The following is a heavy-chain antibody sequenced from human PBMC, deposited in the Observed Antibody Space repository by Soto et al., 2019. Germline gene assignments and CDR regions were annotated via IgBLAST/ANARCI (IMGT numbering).Heavy chain of an antibody. CDR1: GFTFSSYT. CDR3: ASEGGDPPYYYFGLDV. Sequence: EVQLVESGGGLVKPGGSLRLSCAASGFTFSSYTINWVRQAPGKGLEWVSSISSSSIYIYYADSVKGRFTISRDNSKNSLFLQMNNLRAEDTAVYFCASEGGDPPYYYFGLDVWGQGTTVTVSS. CDR2: ISSSSIYI. D-gene: IGHD6-25*01. V-gene: IGHV3-21*01. J-gene: IGHJ6*02.